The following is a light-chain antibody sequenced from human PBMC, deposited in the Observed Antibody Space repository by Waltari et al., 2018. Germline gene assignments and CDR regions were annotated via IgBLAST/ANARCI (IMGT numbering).Light chain of an antibody. V-gene: IGLV1-44*01. Sequence: SVLTQPTSASGTPGQRVTISWSGSGSNIRGNNVSWYQQFPGTAPKLLIYSNDQRPLGVPDRFSGSKSGTSASLAIIGLQSEDEADYYCATWDDSLNGRVFGGGTKLTVL. CDR3: ATWDDSLNGRV. J-gene: IGLJ2*01. CDR1: GSNIRGNN. CDR2: SND.